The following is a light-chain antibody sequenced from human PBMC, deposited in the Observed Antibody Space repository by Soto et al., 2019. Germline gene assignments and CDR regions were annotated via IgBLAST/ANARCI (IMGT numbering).Light chain of an antibody. Sequence: QSVLTQPASVSGSPGQSITISCTGTSSDVGGYNYVSWYQQHPGKAPNLMIYEVSNRPSGVSNRFFGSKSGNTAALTISGLQAEDEADYYCSSYTSRSTPYVFGTGTKVTVL. CDR1: SSDVGGYNY. CDR3: SSYTSRSTPYV. V-gene: IGLV2-14*01. J-gene: IGLJ1*01. CDR2: EVS.